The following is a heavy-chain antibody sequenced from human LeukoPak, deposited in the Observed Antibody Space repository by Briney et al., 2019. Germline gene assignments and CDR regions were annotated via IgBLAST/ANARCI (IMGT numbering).Heavy chain of an antibody. Sequence: PSETPSLTCTVSGGSISSYYWSWIRQPPGKGLEWIGYIYYSGSTNYNPSLKSRVTISVDTSKNQFSLKLSSVTAADTAVYYCARRGSVLGRYYYYMDVWGKGTAVTVSS. V-gene: IGHV4-59*01. J-gene: IGHJ6*03. CDR1: GGSISSYY. D-gene: IGHD3-16*01. CDR3: ARRGSVLGRYYYYMDV. CDR2: IYYSGST.